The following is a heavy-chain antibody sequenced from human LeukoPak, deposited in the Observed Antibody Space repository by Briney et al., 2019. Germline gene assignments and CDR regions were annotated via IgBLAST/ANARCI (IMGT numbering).Heavy chain of an antibody. J-gene: IGHJ4*02. CDR3: ARDNAKWELLGFDY. CDR2: ISGSSSYI. D-gene: IGHD1-26*01. CDR1: GFTFSSYS. Sequence: PGGSLRLSCAASGFTFSSYSMNWVRQAPGKGLEWVSSISGSSSYIYYADAVKGRLTISRDNAKNSLYLQMNSLSAEDTAVYYCARDNAKWELLGFDYWGQGTLVTVSS. V-gene: IGHV3-21*01.